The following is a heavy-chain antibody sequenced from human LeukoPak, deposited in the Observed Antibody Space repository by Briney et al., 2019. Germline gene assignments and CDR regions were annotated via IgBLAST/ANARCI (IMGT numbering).Heavy chain of an antibody. CDR1: GYTFTGYY. J-gene: IGHJ4*02. V-gene: IGHV1-2*02. D-gene: IGHD1-1*01. Sequence: ASVKVSCKASGYTFTGYYMHWVRQAPGQGLEWMGWINPNSGGTNYAQKFQGRVTMTRDTSISTAYMELSRLSSDDTDVYYCARGPNWNDVGYFDYWGQGTLVTVSS. CDR3: ARGPNWNDVGYFDY. CDR2: INPNSGGT.